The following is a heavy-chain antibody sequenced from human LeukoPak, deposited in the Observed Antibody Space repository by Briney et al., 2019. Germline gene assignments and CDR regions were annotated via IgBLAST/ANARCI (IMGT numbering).Heavy chain of an antibody. CDR2: IIPIFGTA. Sequence: SVKVSCKASAGTFSSYAISWVRQPPGQGLEWMGGIIPIFGTANYAQKFQDRVTITADESTSTAYMELSSLRSDAKTAYYCAKRSHSYFFDYWGQGTLVTVSS. CDR1: AGTFSSYA. V-gene: IGHV1-69*13. J-gene: IGHJ4*02. CDR3: AKRSHSYFFDY.